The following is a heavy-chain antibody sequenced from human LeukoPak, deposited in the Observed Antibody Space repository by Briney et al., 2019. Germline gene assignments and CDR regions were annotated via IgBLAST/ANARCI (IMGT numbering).Heavy chain of an antibody. D-gene: IGHD6-6*01. CDR2: IRHDEANS. CDR3: AKEYTPSSPLGEHDS. Sequence: GGSLRLSCAVSGFNLNSYAIHCVRQAPGKGLEWVAVIRHDEANSFYTDSVQGRFTISRDTSKKLLYLQMNSLRVEDTAVYYCAKEYTPSSPLGEHDSWGQGTLVTVSS. J-gene: IGHJ4*02. CDR1: GFNLNSYA. V-gene: IGHV3-30*02.